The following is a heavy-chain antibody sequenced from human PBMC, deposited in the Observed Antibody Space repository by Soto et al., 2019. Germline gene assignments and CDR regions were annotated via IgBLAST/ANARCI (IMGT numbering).Heavy chain of an antibody. D-gene: IGHD3-3*01. CDR1: GFTFTTYA. CDR3: AKERHVLRFLEWLLVTDGMDV. V-gene: IGHV3-23*01. CDR2: SSASGGDT. Sequence: GGSLRLSCAASGFTFTTYAMTWVRQAPGRGLEWVSGSSASGGDTYYADSVEGRFTISRDNSKNTLYLQMNSLRAEDTAVYYCAKERHVLRFLEWLLVTDGMDVWGQGTTVTVSS. J-gene: IGHJ6*02.